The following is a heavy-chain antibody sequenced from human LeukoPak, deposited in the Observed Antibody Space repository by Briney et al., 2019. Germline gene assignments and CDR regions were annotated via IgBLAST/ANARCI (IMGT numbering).Heavy chain of an antibody. J-gene: IGHJ4*02. V-gene: IGHV3-48*03. CDR3: AGIIAVAGFNY. CDR1: GFTFSNYE. D-gene: IGHD6-19*01. Sequence: GGSLRLSCAASGFTFSNYEMNWVRQAPGKGLEWLSYISSSGSTLDYADSVKGRFTISRDNAKNSLYLQMNSLRAEDTAVYYCAGIIAVAGFNYWGQGVLVTVSS. CDR2: ISSSGSTL.